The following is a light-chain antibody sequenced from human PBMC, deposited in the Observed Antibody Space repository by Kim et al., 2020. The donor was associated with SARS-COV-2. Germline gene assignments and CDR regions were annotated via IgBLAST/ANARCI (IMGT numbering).Light chain of an antibody. V-gene: IGKV1-39*01. Sequence: DIQMTQSPSYLSASVGDRVTIACRTSQSITTYLNWYQQKPGEAPSLLIYGASTLRSGVPSRFSGSGSGTEFTLSISSLQPEDSVTYYCQQSYSTRLTFGGGTKVDIK. CDR1: QSITTY. CDR2: GAS. CDR3: QQSYSTRLT. J-gene: IGKJ4*01.